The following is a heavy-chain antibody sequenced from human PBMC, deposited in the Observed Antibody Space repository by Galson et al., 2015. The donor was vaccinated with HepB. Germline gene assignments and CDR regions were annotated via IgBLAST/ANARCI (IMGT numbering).Heavy chain of an antibody. V-gene: IGHV3-53*01. D-gene: IGHD6-19*01. CDR1: GFTVSSNY. J-gene: IGHJ4*02. Sequence: SLRLSCAASGFTVSSNYMSWVRQAPGKGLEWISVIYSGGGTQYADSVKGRFAISRDNSKNTLYLQMNSLRAEDTAVYYCARVYSSGWYRDWGQGTLVTVSS. CDR3: ARVYSSGWYRD. CDR2: IYSGGGT.